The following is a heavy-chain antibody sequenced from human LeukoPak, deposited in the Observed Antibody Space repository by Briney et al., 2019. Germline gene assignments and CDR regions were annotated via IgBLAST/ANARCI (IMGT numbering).Heavy chain of an antibody. D-gene: IGHD1-26*01. CDR1: GGSISSDY. Sequence: TETLSLTCTVSGGSISSDYWSWIRQPPGKGLEWIGYIYYSGTTNYNPSLKSRVTISVDTSKNQFSLKLSSVTAADTAVYYCARGLTIAGSTSFHFWGQGALVTVSS. J-gene: IGHJ4*02. CDR2: IYYSGTT. V-gene: IGHV4-59*01. CDR3: ARGLTIAGSTSFHF.